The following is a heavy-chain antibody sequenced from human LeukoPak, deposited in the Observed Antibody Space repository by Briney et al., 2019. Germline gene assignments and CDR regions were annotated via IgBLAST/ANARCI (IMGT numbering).Heavy chain of an antibody. CDR3: ARDLEEYCSGGSCSLFDY. D-gene: IGHD2-15*01. CDR1: GFTFSTHT. J-gene: IGHJ4*02. CDR2: ISSTSSHT. V-gene: IGHV3-21*01. Sequence: PGGSLRLSCAASGFTFSTHTMNWVRQAPGKGLEWVSCISSTSSHTYYADSVKGRFTISRDNAKNSLYLQMNSLRAEDTAVYYCARDLEEYCSGGSCSLFDYWGQGTLVTVSS.